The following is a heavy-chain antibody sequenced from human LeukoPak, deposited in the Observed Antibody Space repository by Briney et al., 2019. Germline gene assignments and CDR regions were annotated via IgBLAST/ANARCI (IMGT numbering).Heavy chain of an antibody. CDR2: IYYSGST. CDR3: ARDTSAAAGTLDY. CDR1: GGSISSGGYY. Sequence: SQTLSLTCTVSGGSISSGGYYWSWIRQHPGKGLEWIGYIYYSGSTYYNPSLKSRVTISVDTSKNQFSLKLSSVTAADTAVYYCARDTSAAAGTLDYWGQGTLVTVSS. D-gene: IGHD6-13*01. V-gene: IGHV4-31*03. J-gene: IGHJ4*02.